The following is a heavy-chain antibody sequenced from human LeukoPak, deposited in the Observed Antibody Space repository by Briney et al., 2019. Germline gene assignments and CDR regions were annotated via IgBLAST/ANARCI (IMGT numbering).Heavy chain of an antibody. Sequence: GGSLRLSCAASGFTFSSYATSWVRQAPGKGLEWVSAISGSGGSTYYADSVKGRFTISRDNSKNTLYLQMDSLRAEDTAVYYCAKYDELGPDYWGQGTLVTVSS. CDR2: ISGSGGST. D-gene: IGHD7-27*01. CDR1: GFTFSSYA. J-gene: IGHJ4*02. CDR3: AKYDELGPDY. V-gene: IGHV3-23*01.